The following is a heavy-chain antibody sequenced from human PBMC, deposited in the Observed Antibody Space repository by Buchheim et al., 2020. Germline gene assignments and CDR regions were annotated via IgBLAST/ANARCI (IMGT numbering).Heavy chain of an antibody. D-gene: IGHD6-13*01. J-gene: IGHJ4*02. CDR1: GGSISSGGYY. Sequence: HVQLQESGPGLVKPSQTLSLTCTVSGGSISSGGYYWSWIRQHPGKGLEWIGYIYYSGSTYYTPSLKSRVSISLDTSKNQFSLKLSSVTAAGTAVYYCARFSSSWYVDYWGQGTL. CDR3: ARFSSSWYVDY. V-gene: IGHV4-31*03. CDR2: IYYSGST.